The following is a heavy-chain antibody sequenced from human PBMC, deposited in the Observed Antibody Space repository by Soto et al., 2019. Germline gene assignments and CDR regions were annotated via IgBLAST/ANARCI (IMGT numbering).Heavy chain of an antibody. CDR3: ARHRIVATIFGDYYYYMDV. CDR2: IYYSGST. Sequence: SETLSLTCTVSGGSISSYYWSWIRQPPGKGLEWIGYIYYSGSTNYNPSLKSRVTISVDTSKNQFSLKLSSVTAADTAVYYCARHRIVATIFGDYYYYMDVRGKGTTVTVSS. J-gene: IGHJ6*03. CDR1: GGSISSYY. D-gene: IGHD5-12*01. V-gene: IGHV4-59*08.